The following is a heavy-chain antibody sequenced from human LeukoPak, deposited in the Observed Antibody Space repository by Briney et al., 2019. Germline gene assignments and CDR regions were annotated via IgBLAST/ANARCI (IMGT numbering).Heavy chain of an antibody. CDR2: INYSGST. Sequence: SSETLSLTCTVSGDSMRSYYWSWIRQAPGKGLEWIGFINYSGSTNYNPSLKGRFTMSVDTSKNQFSLNVNSVTAADTAVYYCARYSGTGYGMYYFDYWGQGTLVAVSS. J-gene: IGHJ4*02. V-gene: IGHV4-59*08. CDR3: ARYSGTGYGMYYFDY. CDR1: GDSMRSYY. D-gene: IGHD1-1*01.